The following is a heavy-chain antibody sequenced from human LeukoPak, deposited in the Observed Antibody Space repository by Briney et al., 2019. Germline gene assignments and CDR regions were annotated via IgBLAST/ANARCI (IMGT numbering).Heavy chain of an antibody. CDR3: AKDRPGYSSSWYDAFDI. J-gene: IGHJ3*02. D-gene: IGHD6-13*01. V-gene: IGHV3-30*02. CDR1: GFTFSSYG. Sequence: PGGSLRLSCAASGFTFSSYGMHWVRQAPGKGLEWVAFIRYDGSNKYYADSVKGRFTISRDNSKNTLYLQMNSLRAEDTAVYYCAKDRPGYSSSWYDAFDIWGQGTMVTVSS. CDR2: IRYDGSNK.